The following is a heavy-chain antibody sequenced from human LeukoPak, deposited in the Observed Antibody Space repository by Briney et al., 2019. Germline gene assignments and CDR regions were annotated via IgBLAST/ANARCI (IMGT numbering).Heavy chain of an antibody. CDR2: ISSSGSTT. J-gene: IGHJ4*02. D-gene: IGHD1-14*01. CDR3: AAKEGTRSDFDY. Sequence: GGSLRLSCAASGFTFSSYEMNWARQAPGKGPEWVAYISSSGSTTHYADSAKGRFTISRDNAKNSLYLQMNSLRGEDTAVYYCAAKEGTRSDFDYWGQGTLVTVAS. V-gene: IGHV3-48*03. CDR1: GFTFSSYE.